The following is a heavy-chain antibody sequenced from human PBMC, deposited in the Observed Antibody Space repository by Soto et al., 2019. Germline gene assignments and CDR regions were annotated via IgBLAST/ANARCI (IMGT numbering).Heavy chain of an antibody. CDR2: IYYSGST. V-gene: IGHV4-59*08. CDR1: GGSISSYY. D-gene: IGHD3-3*01. CDR3: ARFFPGKVAFDI. Sequence: SETLSLTCTVSGGSISSYYWSWIRQPPGKGLEWIGYIYYSGSTYYNPSLKSRVTISVDTSKNQFSLKLSPVTAADPAVYYCARFFPGKVAFDIWGQGTMVT. J-gene: IGHJ3*02.